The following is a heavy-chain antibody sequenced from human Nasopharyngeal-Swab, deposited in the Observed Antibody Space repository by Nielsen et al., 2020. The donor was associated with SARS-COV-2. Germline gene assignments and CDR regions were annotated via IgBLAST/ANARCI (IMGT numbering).Heavy chain of an antibody. V-gene: IGHV3-11*04. CDR3: AREVLGYCSSTSCRTYYYYYYGMDV. CDR2: ISSSGSTI. D-gene: IGHD2-2*01. Sequence: GESLKISCAASGFTFSDYYMSWIRQAPGKGLEWVSYISSSGSTIYYADSVKGRFTISRDNAKNSLYLQMNSLRAEDTAVYYCAREVLGYCSSTSCRTYYYYYYGMDVWGQGTTVTVSS. J-gene: IGHJ6*02. CDR1: GFTFSDYY.